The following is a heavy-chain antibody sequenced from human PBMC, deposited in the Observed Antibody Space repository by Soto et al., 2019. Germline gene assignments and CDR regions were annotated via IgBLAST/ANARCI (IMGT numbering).Heavy chain of an antibody. Sequence: SQTLSLTCAISGDSVSSNSAAWNWIRQSPSRGLEWLGRTYYRSKWYNDYAVSVKSRITINPDTSKNQFSLQLNSVTPEDTAVYYCARVLYSSGGYVWDAFDFWAQGKLVTVSS. CDR2: TYYRSKWYN. J-gene: IGHJ3*01. CDR1: GDSVSSNSAA. V-gene: IGHV6-1*01. D-gene: IGHD6-19*01. CDR3: ARVLYSSGGYVWDAFDF.